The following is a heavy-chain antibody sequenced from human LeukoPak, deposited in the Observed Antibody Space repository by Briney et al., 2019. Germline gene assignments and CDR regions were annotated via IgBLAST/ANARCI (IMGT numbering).Heavy chain of an antibody. Sequence: ASVKVSCKASGDTFTNFDINWVRQATGQGLEWLGWMSPNSADTGCAQKFQGRVTMTRNTSITTAYMELSSLRSEDTAVYYCARGRGCSTSCYYGMDVWGQGTTVTVSS. J-gene: IGHJ6*02. V-gene: IGHV1-8*01. CDR1: GDTFTNFD. CDR3: ARGRGCSTSCYYGMDV. D-gene: IGHD2-2*01. CDR2: MSPNSADT.